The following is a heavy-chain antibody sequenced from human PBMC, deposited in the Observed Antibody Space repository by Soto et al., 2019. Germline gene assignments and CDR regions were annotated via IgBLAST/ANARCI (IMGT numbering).Heavy chain of an antibody. J-gene: IGHJ4*02. CDR1: IYTFTVYY. CDR3: ARDIVWLVRNTGHDFEY. Sequence: GASLKXSCKASIYTFTVYYIHFLRQSPGQGLEWMGWINPNSGGTNYAQKFQGRVTMTRDTSIRTAYMELSRLRYDDTAVYYCARDIVWLVRNTGHDFEYWGQRTLV. CDR2: INPNSGGT. V-gene: IGHV1-2*02. D-gene: IGHD6-19*01.